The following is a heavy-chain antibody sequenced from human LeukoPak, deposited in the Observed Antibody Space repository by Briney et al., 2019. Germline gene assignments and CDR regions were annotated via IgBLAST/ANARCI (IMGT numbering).Heavy chain of an antibody. V-gene: IGHV3-48*02. J-gene: IGHJ4*02. CDR3: ARENRGHDY. Sequence: PGGSLRLSCAASGFTFSSYSMNWVRQAPGKGLEWVSYISSSSSTIYYADSVKGRFTISRDNAKNSLYPQMNSLRDEDTAVYYCARENRGHDYWGQGTLVTVSS. CDR2: ISSSSSTI. CDR1: GFTFSSYS. D-gene: IGHD1/OR15-1a*01.